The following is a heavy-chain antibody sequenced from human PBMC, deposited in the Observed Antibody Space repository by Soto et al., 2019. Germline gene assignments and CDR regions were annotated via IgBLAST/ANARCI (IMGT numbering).Heavy chain of an antibody. CDR1: GDSVSSNSAA. D-gene: IGHD3-22*01. CDR2: TYYRSKWYN. V-gene: IGHV6-1*01. CDR3: ARDSHYYDSSGYYYYFDY. J-gene: IGHJ4*02. Sequence: SQTLSLTCAISGDSVSSNSAAWNWIRQSPSRGLEWLGRTYYRSKWYNDYAVSVKSRITINPDTSKNQFSLQLNSVTPEDTAVYYCARDSHYYDSSGYYYYFDYWGQRTLVTVSS.